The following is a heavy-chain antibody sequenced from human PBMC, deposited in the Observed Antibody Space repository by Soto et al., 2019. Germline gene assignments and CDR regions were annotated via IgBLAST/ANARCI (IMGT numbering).Heavy chain of an antibody. V-gene: IGHV4-59*12. D-gene: IGHD6-13*01. CDR3: ARDKGGWDSSSWYFDY. Sequence: PSETLSLTCTVSGGSISGYYWSWIRQPPGKGLEWSGYIYYSGSTNYNPSLKSRVTISVDTSKNQFSLKLSSVTAADTAVYYCARDKGGWDSSSWYFDYWGQGTLVTVSS. CDR2: IYYSGST. J-gene: IGHJ4*02. CDR1: GGSISGYY.